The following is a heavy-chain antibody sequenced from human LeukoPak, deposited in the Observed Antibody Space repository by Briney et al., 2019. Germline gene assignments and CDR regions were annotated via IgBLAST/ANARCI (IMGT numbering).Heavy chain of an antibody. D-gene: IGHD2-15*01. CDR3: ARETSYCSGGSCYYGMDV. Sequence: PGGSLRLSCATSGFTFSSYNMNWVRQAPGKGLEWVSSITSGGSYIYYPDSVKGRFTISRDNAKNSLYLQMTSLRAEDTAVYYCARETSYCSGGSCYYGMDVWGQGTTVTVSS. J-gene: IGHJ6*02. CDR2: ITSGGSYI. V-gene: IGHV3-21*01. CDR1: GFTFSSYN.